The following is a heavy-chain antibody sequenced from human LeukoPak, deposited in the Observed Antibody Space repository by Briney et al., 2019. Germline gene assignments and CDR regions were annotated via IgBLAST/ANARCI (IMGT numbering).Heavy chain of an antibody. CDR1: GFSFSGFG. V-gene: IGHV3-30*02. J-gene: IGHJ4*02. Sequence: GGSLRLSCAASGFSFSGFGMHWVRQASGKGLELVAFIQYDGNARYYADSVKGRFTISRDNSKNTLYLQMNSLRAEDTAVYYCAKDLTATKKVADTLDYWGQGTLVTVSS. D-gene: IGHD5-12*01. CDR3: AKDLTATKKVADTLDY. CDR2: IQYDGNAR.